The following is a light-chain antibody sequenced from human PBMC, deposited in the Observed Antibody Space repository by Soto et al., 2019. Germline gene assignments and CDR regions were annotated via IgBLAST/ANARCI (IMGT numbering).Light chain of an antibody. J-gene: IGKJ1*01. Sequence: DIQMTQSPSTLSASVGDRVTITCRASQSISTWLAWYQQRPGKAPKLLIFDASSLESGVPSRFSGSGYGTEFTLTIRSLQSDDFATYFCQQYNTYSKAFGQVTKVDIK. CDR1: QSISTW. CDR3: QQYNTYSKA. V-gene: IGKV1-5*01. CDR2: DAS.